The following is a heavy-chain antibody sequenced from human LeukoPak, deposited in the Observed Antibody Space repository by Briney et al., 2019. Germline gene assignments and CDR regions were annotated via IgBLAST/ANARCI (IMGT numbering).Heavy chain of an antibody. CDR3: ARDSSWPPYYYYYMDV. Sequence: SETLSLTCAVYGGSFSGYYWSWIRQPPGKGLEWIGEINHSGSTNYNPSLKSRVTISVDTSKNQFSLKLSSVTAADTAVYYCARDSSWPPYYYYYMDVWGKGTTVTVSS. V-gene: IGHV4-34*01. D-gene: IGHD2-15*01. J-gene: IGHJ6*03. CDR2: INHSGST. CDR1: GGSFSGYY.